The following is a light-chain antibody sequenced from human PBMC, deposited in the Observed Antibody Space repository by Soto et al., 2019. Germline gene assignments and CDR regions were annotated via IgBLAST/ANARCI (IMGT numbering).Light chain of an antibody. Sequence: QSLLTQPASVSGSPGQSITIACTGTSSDVGGYNYVSWYQQHPGKAPKLMIYAVTDRPSGVPSRFSGSKSGNTASLTISGLQAEDEADYYCSSYTCSSTLFGTGTKVTVL. CDR1: SSDVGGYNY. CDR3: SSYTCSSTL. CDR2: AVT. J-gene: IGLJ1*01. V-gene: IGLV2-14*01.